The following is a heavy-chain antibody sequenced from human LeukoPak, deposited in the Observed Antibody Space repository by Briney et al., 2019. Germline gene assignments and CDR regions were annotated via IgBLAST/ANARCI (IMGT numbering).Heavy chain of an antibody. CDR1: GFTFSSYG. Sequence: GTLRLSCAASGFTFSSYGMSWVRQAPGKGLECVSIISASGDATKYADSVEGRFTISRDNAKNSLYLQMNSLRAEDTAVYYCARDGYYYDSSGYYRYYYYYMDVWGKGTTVTVSS. CDR2: ISASGDAT. V-gene: IGHV3-23*01. CDR3: ARDGYYYDSSGYYRYYYYYMDV. D-gene: IGHD3-22*01. J-gene: IGHJ6*03.